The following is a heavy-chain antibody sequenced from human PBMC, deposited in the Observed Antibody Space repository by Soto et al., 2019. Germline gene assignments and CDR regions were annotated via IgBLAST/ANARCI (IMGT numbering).Heavy chain of an antibody. Sequence: TSETLSLTCAVSGGSISSSNWWSWVRQPPGKGLEWIGEIYHSGSTNYNPSLKSRVTISVDKSKNQFSLKLSSVTAADTAVYYCARVFRGDIVVVPAAQGDWFDPWGQGTLVTVSS. CDR2: IYHSGST. CDR3: ARVFRGDIVVVPAAQGDWFDP. J-gene: IGHJ5*02. V-gene: IGHV4-4*02. CDR1: GGSISSSNW. D-gene: IGHD2-2*01.